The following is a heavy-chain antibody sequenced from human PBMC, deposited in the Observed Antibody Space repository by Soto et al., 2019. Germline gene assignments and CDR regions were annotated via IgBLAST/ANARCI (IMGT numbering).Heavy chain of an antibody. V-gene: IGHV3-7*05. D-gene: IGHD3-22*01. J-gene: IGHJ2*01. Sequence: EVQLVESGGGLVQPGGSLRLSCAASGFTFSSYWMSWVRQAPGKGLEWVANIKQDGSEKYYVDSVKGRFTISRDNAKNSLYLQMNSLRAEDTDVYYCATRTYNYYDSSGYSPFDLWGRGTLVTVSA. CDR3: ATRTYNYYDSSGYSPFDL. CDR2: IKQDGSEK. CDR1: GFTFSSYW.